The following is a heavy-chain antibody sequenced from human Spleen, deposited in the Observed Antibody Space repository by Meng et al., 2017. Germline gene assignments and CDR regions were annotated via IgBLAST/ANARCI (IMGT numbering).Heavy chain of an antibody. D-gene: IGHD1-1*01. CDR3: TNDRLNH. J-gene: IGHJ1*01. V-gene: IGHV3-74*01. Sequence: GESLKISCAASGFTFSGHWMHWVRQAPGKGLVWVSRINTDGSTTSYADSVKGRFTNSRDNAKDTLYLQMNSLRAEDTAIYYCTNDRLNHWGQGTLVTVSS. CDR2: INTDGSTT. CDR1: GFTFSGHW.